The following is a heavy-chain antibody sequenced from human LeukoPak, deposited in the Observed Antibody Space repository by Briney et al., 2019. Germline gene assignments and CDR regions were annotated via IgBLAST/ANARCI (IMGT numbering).Heavy chain of an antibody. D-gene: IGHD3-9*01. Sequence: VGSLRLSCAASGFTFSSYAMSWVRQAPGKGLEWVSAISGSGGSTYYADSVKGRFTISRDNSKNTLYLQMNSLRAEDTAVYYCAKDYDILTGPDYWGQGTLVTVSS. CDR1: GFTFSSYA. J-gene: IGHJ4*02. CDR3: AKDYDILTGPDY. CDR2: ISGSGGST. V-gene: IGHV3-23*01.